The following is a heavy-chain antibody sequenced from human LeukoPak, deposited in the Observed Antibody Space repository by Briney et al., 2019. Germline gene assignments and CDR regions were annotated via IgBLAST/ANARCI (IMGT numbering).Heavy chain of an antibody. Sequence: SGTQSLTCTVSGGSISSYYWSWIRQPAGKGLEWIGRIYTSGSTNYNPSLKSRVTMSVDTSKNQFSLKLSSVTAADTAVYYCARDGGVDNYYYGMDVWGQGTTVTVSS. J-gene: IGHJ6*02. CDR2: IYTSGST. CDR1: GGSISSYY. D-gene: IGHD3-10*01. CDR3: ARDGGVDNYYYGMDV. V-gene: IGHV4-4*07.